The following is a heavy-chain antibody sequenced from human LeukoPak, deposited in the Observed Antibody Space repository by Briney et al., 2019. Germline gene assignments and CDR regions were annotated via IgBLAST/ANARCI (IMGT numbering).Heavy chain of an antibody. D-gene: IGHD2-2*01. J-gene: IGHJ4*02. CDR2: IKQDGSEK. CDR1: GFTFRSYW. Sequence: GGSLRLSCAASGFTFRSYWMSWVRQAPGKGLEWVANIKQDGSEKYYVDSVKGRFTISRDNAKNSLYLQMNSLRAEDTAVYYCARECCSSTSCYFFDYWGQGTLVTVSS. V-gene: IGHV3-7*01. CDR3: ARECCSSTSCYFFDY.